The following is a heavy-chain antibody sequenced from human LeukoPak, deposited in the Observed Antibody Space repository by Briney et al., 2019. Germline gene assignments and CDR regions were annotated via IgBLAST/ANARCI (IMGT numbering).Heavy chain of an antibody. CDR3: ARRFDT. V-gene: IGHV3-11*04. CDR2: ISSSGSTI. J-gene: IGHJ3*02. CDR1: GGSISSYY. Sequence: LSLTCTVSGGSISSYYWSWIRQPPGKGPEWVSYISSSGSTIYYADSVKGRFTISRDNAKNSLILQMNSLRGEDTAVYYCARRFDTWGQGTVVTVSS.